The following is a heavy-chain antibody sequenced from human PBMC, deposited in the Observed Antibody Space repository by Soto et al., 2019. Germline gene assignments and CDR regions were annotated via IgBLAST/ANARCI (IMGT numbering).Heavy chain of an antibody. CDR2: ISKDGSVK. D-gene: IGHD2-8*02. CDR3: TGEVASGY. CDR1: GFTFISYG. Sequence: GGSLRLCCAASGFTFISYGMHWVRQAPGKGLEWVAVISKDGSVKYYADSVKGRFTISRDNSQNTLYLQMNSLGAEDTAVYYCTGEVASGYWGQGT. J-gene: IGHJ4*02. V-gene: IGHV3-30*03.